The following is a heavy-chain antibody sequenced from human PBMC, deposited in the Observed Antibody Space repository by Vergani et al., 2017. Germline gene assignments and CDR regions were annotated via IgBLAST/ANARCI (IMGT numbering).Heavy chain of an antibody. CDR1: GFTFSSYS. CDR2: ISSSSSSI. D-gene: IGHD4-17*01. V-gene: IGHV3-48*01. J-gene: IGHJ6*02. CDR3: GAAITVTTKGGYYYYGMDV. Sequence: EVQLVESGGGLVQPGGSLRLSCAASGFTFSSYSMNWVRQAPGKGLEWVSYISSSSSSIYYADSVKGRFTISRDNAKNSLYLQMNSLRAEDTAVYYCGAAITVTTKGGYYYYGMDVWGQGTTVTVS.